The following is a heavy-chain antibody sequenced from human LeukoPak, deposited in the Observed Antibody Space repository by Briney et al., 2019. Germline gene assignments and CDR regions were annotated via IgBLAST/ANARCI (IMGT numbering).Heavy chain of an antibody. D-gene: IGHD6-13*01. Sequence: GGSLRLSFAASGFTFSSYAMSWVRQAPGKGLEWVSVISGSGGSTYYADSVKGRFTISRDNSKNTLYLQMNSLRAEDTAVYYCAKSFRSSSWYLDYWGQGTLVTVSA. CDR3: AKSFRSSSWYLDY. J-gene: IGHJ4*02. CDR2: ISGSGGST. V-gene: IGHV3-23*01. CDR1: GFTFSSYA.